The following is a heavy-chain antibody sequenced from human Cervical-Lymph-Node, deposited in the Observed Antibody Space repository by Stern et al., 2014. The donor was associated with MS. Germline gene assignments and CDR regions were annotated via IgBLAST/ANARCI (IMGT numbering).Heavy chain of an antibody. CDR1: GFSFNRYG. CDR2: ISHDGNNK. CDR3: AKDRWEWELPYYLDY. V-gene: IGHV3-30*18. Sequence: VQLVESGGGVVQPGRSLRLSCAASGFSFNRYGMHWVRQAPGKGLEWVAVISHDGNNKYYADSVKGRFTIPRDNSKNTLYLQMNSLRAEDTAVYFCAKDRWEWELPYYLDYWGQGTLVTVSS. D-gene: IGHD1-26*01. J-gene: IGHJ4*02.